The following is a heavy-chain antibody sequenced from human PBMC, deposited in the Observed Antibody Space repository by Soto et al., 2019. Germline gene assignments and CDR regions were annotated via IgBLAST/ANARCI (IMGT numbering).Heavy chain of an antibody. CDR2: INHSGST. CDR1: GWSFSGYY. CDR3: ARHKITGLFDY. V-gene: IGHV4-34*01. J-gene: IGHJ4*02. D-gene: IGHD2-8*02. Sequence: SGTLSLTFSVYGWSFSGYYWTWMRQPPGAGLEWIGAINHSGSTTYNPSLKSRVTISVDTSKHPFSLKLTSVPAADTAVYYCARHKITGLFDYWGQGTLVTV.